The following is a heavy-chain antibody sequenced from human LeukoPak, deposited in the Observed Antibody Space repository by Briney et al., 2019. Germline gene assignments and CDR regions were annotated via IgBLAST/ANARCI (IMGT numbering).Heavy chain of an antibody. D-gene: IGHD3-22*01. CDR3: ARDRGGTMIATTFDY. CDR1: GGSFSGYY. Sequence: SETLSLTCAVYGGSFSGYYWSWIRQPPGKGLEWIGEINHSGSTNYNPSPKSRVTISVDTSKNQFSLKLSSVTAADTAVYYCARDRGGTMIATTFDYWGQGTLVTVSS. V-gene: IGHV4-34*01. J-gene: IGHJ4*02. CDR2: INHSGST.